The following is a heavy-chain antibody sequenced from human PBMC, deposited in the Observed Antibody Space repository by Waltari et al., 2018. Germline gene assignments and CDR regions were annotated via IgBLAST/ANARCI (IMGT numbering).Heavy chain of an antibody. D-gene: IGHD3-22*01. CDR2: IYTSGST. J-gene: IGHJ4*02. V-gene: IGHV4-4*09. Sequence: QVQLQESGPGLVKPSETLSFTCTVSGGSISSYYWSWIRQPPGKGLEWIGYIYTSGSTNYNPSLKSRVTISVDTSKNQFSLKLSSVTAADTAVYYCARRRSKGSGYYFVWGQGTLVTVSS. CDR1: GGSISSYY. CDR3: ARRRSKGSGYYFV.